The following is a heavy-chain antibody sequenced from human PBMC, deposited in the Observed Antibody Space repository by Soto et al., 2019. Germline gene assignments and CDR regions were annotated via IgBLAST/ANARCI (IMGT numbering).Heavy chain of an antibody. J-gene: IGHJ5*02. CDR3: ARDSYGDYVENWFDP. CDR1: GGSFSGYY. CDR2: IWYDGSNK. D-gene: IGHD4-17*01. V-gene: IGHV3-33*08. Sequence: QVQLQQWGAGLLKPSETLSLTCAVYGGSFSGYYWSWIRQPPGKGLEWVAVIWYDGSNKYYADSVKGRFTISRDNSKNTLYLQMNSLRAEDTAVYYCARDSYGDYVENWFDPWGQGTLVTVSS.